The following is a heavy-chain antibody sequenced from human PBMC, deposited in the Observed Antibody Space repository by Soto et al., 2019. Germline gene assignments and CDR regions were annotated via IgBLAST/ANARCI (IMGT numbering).Heavy chain of an antibody. D-gene: IGHD3-10*01. V-gene: IGHV1-18*01. CDR3: ARVGFGELLLGLNYYYYGMDV. Sequence: QVQLVQSGAEVKKPGASVKVSCKASGYTFTSYGISWVRQAPGQGLEWMGWISAYNGNTNYAQKLQGRVTMTTDTSTSTAYMELRSLRSDDTAVYYCARVGFGELLLGLNYYYYGMDVWGQGTTVTVS. CDR1: GYTFTSYG. J-gene: IGHJ6*02. CDR2: ISAYNGNT.